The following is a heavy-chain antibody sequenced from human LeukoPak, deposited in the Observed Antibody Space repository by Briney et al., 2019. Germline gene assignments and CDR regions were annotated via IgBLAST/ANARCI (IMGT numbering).Heavy chain of an antibody. CDR1: GFTFSSYE. V-gene: IGHV3-48*03. Sequence: GGSLRLSCAASGFTFSSYEMNWVRQAPGKGLEWVSYISSSGSTIYYADSVKGRFTISRDNAKNSLYLQMNSLRAEDTAVYYCAVATIKDYFDYWGQGTLVTVSS. CDR2: ISSSGSTI. CDR3: AVATIKDYFDY. J-gene: IGHJ4*02. D-gene: IGHD5-24*01.